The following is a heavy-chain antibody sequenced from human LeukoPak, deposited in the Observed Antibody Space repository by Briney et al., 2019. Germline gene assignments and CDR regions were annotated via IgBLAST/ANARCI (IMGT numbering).Heavy chain of an antibody. Sequence: GGSLRLSCAASGFTFSNAWMSWVRQAPGKGLEWVGRIKSKTDGGTTDYAAPVKGRFTISRDDSKNTLYLQMNSLKTEDTAVYYCTTALYGSGRKKLWGQGTLVTVSS. CDR2: IKSKTDGGTT. D-gene: IGHD3-10*01. CDR3: TTALYGSGRKKL. CDR1: GFTFSNAW. V-gene: IGHV3-15*01. J-gene: IGHJ4*02.